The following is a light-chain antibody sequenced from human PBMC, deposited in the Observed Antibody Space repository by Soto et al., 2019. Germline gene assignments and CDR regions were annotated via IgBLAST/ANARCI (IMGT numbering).Light chain of an antibody. CDR1: SSNIGNNA. Sequence: QSVLTQPPSVSEAPRQRVTISCSGSSSNIGNNAVNWYQQLPGQAPKIVIYYDDLLTSGVSDRFSGSKSGISASLAISDLRSDDEADYYCATWDDSLNAYVFGPGTRSPS. CDR3: ATWDDSLNAYV. CDR2: YDD. J-gene: IGLJ1*01. V-gene: IGLV1-36*01.